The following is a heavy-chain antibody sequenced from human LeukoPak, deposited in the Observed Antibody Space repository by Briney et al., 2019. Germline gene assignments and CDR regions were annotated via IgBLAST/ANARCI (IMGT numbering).Heavy chain of an antibody. CDR3: ARGDPAYGSGSYYNWGFDP. D-gene: IGHD3-10*01. CDR2: INPNSGGT. Sequence: GASVKVSCKASGYTFTGYYMHWVRQAPGQGLEWMGWINPNSGGTNYAQKFQGWVTTTRDTSISTAYMELSRLRSDDTAVYYCARGDPAYGSGSYYNWGFDPWGQGTLVTVSS. V-gene: IGHV1-2*04. J-gene: IGHJ5*02. CDR1: GYTFTGYY.